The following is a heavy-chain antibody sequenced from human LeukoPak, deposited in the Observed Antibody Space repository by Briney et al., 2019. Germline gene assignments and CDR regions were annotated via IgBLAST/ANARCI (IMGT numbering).Heavy chain of an antibody. D-gene: IGHD2-2*01. J-gene: IGHJ4*02. Sequence: ASVKVSCKASGYTFTSYAMDWVRQAPGQGLEWMGWINTNTGKPTYAQGFTGRFVFSLDSSVSTAYLQINSLNAEGTAVYYCARAASLDYWGQGTLVTVPS. V-gene: IGHV7-4-1*02. CDR2: INTNTGKP. CDR3: ARAASLDY. CDR1: GYTFTSYA.